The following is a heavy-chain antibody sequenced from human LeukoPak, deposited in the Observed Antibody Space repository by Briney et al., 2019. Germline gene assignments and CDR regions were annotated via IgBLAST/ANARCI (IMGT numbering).Heavy chain of an antibody. J-gene: IGHJ5*02. V-gene: IGHV3-23*01. CDR2: ISGSGGST. D-gene: IGHD6-13*01. CDR1: GFTFSSYA. Sequence: PGGSLRLSCAASGFTFSSYAMSWVRQAPGKGLEWVSAISGSGGSTYYADSVKGRFTISRDNSKNTLYLQMNSLRAEDTAVYYCAKLSGIAAAGIGFGNWFDPWGQGNLVTVSS. CDR3: AKLSGIAAAGIGFGNWFDP.